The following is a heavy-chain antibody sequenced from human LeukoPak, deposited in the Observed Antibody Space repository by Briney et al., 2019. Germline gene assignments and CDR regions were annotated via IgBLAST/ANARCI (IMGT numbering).Heavy chain of an antibody. V-gene: IGHV3-69-1*02. CDR3: ARYASYKYSGTYYYDY. CDR1: GFTFDIYT. D-gene: IGHD1-26*01. J-gene: IGHJ4*02. CDR2: IDSYNSI. Sequence: PGGSLRLSCAASGFTFDIYTMIWVRQAPGKGLEWVSSIDSYNSIYYADSLKGRFTISRDNAKNSLYLQMNSLGAEDTAVYYCARYASYKYSGTYYYDYGGQGTLVSVSS.